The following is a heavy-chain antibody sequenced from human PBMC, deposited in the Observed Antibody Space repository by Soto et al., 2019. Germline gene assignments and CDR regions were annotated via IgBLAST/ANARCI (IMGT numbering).Heavy chain of an antibody. V-gene: IGHV4-30-2*01. Sequence: QLQLQESGSGLVKPSQTLSLTCAVSGGSISSGGYSWSWIRQPPGKGLEWIGYIYHSGSTYYTPSLKSRVTLSVARSKNQSSLKLSSVTAADTAVYYGARDVDYYGMDVWGQGTTVTVSS. D-gene: IGHD2-21*01. CDR1: GGSISSGGYS. J-gene: IGHJ6*02. CDR2: IYHSGST. CDR3: ARDVDYYGMDV.